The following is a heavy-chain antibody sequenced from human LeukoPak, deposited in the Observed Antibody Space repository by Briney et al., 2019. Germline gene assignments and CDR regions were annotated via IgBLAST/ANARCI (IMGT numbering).Heavy chain of an antibody. V-gene: IGHV4-59*08. CDR2: IYYSGRT. CDR3: ARRRAEGGSNGHYNWFDP. Sequence: SETLSLTCTVSGDSINDYYWGWIRQPPGKGLEWIGYIYYSGRTKYNPSLQSRVTISVDTSKNQFPLKLSSVTAADTAVYYCARRRAEGGSNGHYNWFDPWGQGTLVTVSS. CDR1: GDSINDYY. J-gene: IGHJ5*02. D-gene: IGHD6-13*01.